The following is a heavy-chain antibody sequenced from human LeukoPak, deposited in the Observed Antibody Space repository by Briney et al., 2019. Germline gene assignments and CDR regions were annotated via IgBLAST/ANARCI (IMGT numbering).Heavy chain of an antibody. D-gene: IGHD3-22*01. CDR1: GFTFSSYE. CDR3: ARQSYYYDSSGHYVYYFDY. J-gene: IGHJ4*02. Sequence: GGSLRLSCAASGFTFSSYEMNWVRQAPGKGLEWVSYISSSGSTIYYADSVKGRFTISRDNAKNSLYLQMNSLRAEDTAVYYCARQSYYYDSSGHYVYYFDYWGQGTLVTASS. V-gene: IGHV3-48*03. CDR2: ISSSGSTI.